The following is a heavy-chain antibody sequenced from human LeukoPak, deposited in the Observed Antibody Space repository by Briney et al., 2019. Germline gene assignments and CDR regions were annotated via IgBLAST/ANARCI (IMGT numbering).Heavy chain of an antibody. CDR2: IYHSGST. J-gene: IGHJ1*01. CDR1: GYSISSGYY. V-gene: IGHV4-38-2*02. D-gene: IGHD3-3*01. CDR3: ARETSGQGYFQY. Sequence: SETLSLTCTVSGYSISSGYYWGWIRQPPGKGLEWIGSIYHSGSTYYNPFLKSRVTISIDTSKNQFSLKLSSVTAADTAVYYCARETSGQGYFQYWGQGTLVTVSS.